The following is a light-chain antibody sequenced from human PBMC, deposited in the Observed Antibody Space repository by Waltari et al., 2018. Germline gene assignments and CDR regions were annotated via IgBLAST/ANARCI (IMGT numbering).Light chain of an antibody. V-gene: IGKV3-20*01. CDR1: QSVGRS. CDR3: QHYVRLPVT. CDR2: GAS. J-gene: IGKJ1*01. Sequence: EIVLTQSPRTLSFSPGERATLACRARQSVGRSLAWYQQKPGQAPRLLISGASNRATGIPDRFSGSGSETDFSLTISRLEPEDFAVYYCQHYVRLPVTFGQGTTVEIK.